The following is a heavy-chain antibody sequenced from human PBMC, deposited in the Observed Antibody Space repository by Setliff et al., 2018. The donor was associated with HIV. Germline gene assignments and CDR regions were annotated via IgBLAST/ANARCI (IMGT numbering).Heavy chain of an antibody. J-gene: IGHJ4*02. CDR2: ISAYNGNT. CDR1: GYTFTNYD. CDR3: ARDPPSSGWYRADY. Sequence: GASVKVSCKASGYTFTNYDINWVRQAPGQGLEWMGWISAYNGNTDYARNLQGRLTMTTDTSTSTAFMELRSLRSDDTAVYYCARDPPSSGWYRADYWGQGTLVTVSS. D-gene: IGHD6-19*01. V-gene: IGHV1-18*01.